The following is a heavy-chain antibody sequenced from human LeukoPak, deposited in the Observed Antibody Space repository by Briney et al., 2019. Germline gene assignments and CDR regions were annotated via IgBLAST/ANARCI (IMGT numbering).Heavy chain of an antibody. CDR1: GFTFSDYY. CDR2: ISSSGSTI. J-gene: IGHJ4*02. Sequence: GGSLRLSCAASGFTFSDYYMSWIRQAPGKGLEWVSYISSSGSTIYYANSVKGRFTISRDNAKNSLYLQMNSLRAEDTAVYYCARDAATTDLDYWGQGTLVTVSS. V-gene: IGHV3-11*01. CDR3: ARDAATTDLDY. D-gene: IGHD1-26*01.